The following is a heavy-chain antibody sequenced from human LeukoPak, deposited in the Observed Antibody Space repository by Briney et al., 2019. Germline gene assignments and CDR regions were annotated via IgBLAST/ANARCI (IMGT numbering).Heavy chain of an antibody. J-gene: IGHJ4*02. CDR2: IYYSGST. CDR3: ARASRTYYDFWSGYYDY. D-gene: IGHD3-3*01. CDR1: GGPISSYY. V-gene: IGHV4-59*01. Sequence: SETLSLTCTVSGGPISSYYWSWIRQPPGKGLEWIGYIYYSGSTNYNPSLKSRVTISVDTSKNQFSLKLSSVTAADTAVYYCARASRTYYDFWSGYYDYWGQGTLVTVSS.